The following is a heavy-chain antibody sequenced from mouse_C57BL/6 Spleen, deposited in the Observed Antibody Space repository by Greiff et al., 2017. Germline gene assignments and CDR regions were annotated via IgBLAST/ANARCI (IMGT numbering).Heavy chain of an antibody. Sequence: QVQLQQSGAELVRPGASVTLSCKASGYTFTDYEMHWVKQTPVHGLEWIGAIDPETGGTAYNQKFKGKAILTADKSSSTAYMELRSLTSEDSAVYDCTSYDYGSSYGYFDVWGTGTTVTVSS. CDR1: GYTFTDYE. CDR2: IDPETGGT. D-gene: IGHD1-1*01. CDR3: TSYDYGSSYGYFDV. J-gene: IGHJ1*03. V-gene: IGHV1-15*01.